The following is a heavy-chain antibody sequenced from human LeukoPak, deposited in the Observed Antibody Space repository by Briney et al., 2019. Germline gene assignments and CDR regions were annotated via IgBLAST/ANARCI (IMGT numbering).Heavy chain of an antibody. Sequence: PSETLSLTCAVYGGSFSDYYWSWIRQPPEKGLEWIGEINDSGSTNYNPSLKSRVTISVDTSKNQFSLKLSSVSAADTAVYYCARAGDKHRGSWYVGYWGHGTLVTVSS. CDR3: ARAGDKHRGSWYVGY. J-gene: IGHJ4*01. CDR2: INDSGST. D-gene: IGHD6-13*01. CDR1: GGSFSDYY. V-gene: IGHV4-34*01.